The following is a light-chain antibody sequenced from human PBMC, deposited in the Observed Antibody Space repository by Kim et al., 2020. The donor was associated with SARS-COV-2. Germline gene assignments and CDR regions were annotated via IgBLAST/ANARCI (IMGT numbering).Light chain of an antibody. J-gene: IGKJ5*01. CDR1: LSVSTR. CDR2: EIS. CDR3: QQRKSWPLT. Sequence: EVVLTQSPATLSLSPGETATLSCRASLSVSTRLAWYQQRPGQPPRLLMYEISNRATATPARFSGSGSGTDFTLTISRLEPEDFAVYYCQQRKSWPLTFGQGTRLEIK. V-gene: IGKV3-11*01.